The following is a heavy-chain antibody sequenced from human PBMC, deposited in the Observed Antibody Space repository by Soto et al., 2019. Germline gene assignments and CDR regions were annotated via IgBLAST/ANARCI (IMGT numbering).Heavy chain of an antibody. J-gene: IGHJ6*02. CDR1: GCTFSSYA. D-gene: IGHD3-10*01. V-gene: IGHV1-69*01. Sequence: QVQLVQSGAEVKKPGSSVKVSCKASGCTFSSYAISWVRQAPGQGLEWMGGIIPIFGTANYAQKFQGRVTITADESTSTAYMELSSLRSEDTAVYYCARGAGVRGQGYYYYGMDVWGQGTTVTVSS. CDR2: IIPIFGTA. CDR3: ARGAGVRGQGYYYYGMDV.